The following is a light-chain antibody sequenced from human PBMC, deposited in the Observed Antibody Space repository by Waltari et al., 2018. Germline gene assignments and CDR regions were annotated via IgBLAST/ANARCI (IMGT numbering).Light chain of an antibody. Sequence: QSVLTQPPSASGTPGQRVPIPCSGRSSNIGSNTVNWYQQPPGTAPKLLIYSNNQRPSGVPDRFSGSKSGTSASLAISGLQSEDEADYYCAAWDDSLNGRVFGGGTKLTVL. CDR3: AAWDDSLNGRV. CDR2: SNN. J-gene: IGLJ2*01. CDR1: SSNIGSNT. V-gene: IGLV1-44*01.